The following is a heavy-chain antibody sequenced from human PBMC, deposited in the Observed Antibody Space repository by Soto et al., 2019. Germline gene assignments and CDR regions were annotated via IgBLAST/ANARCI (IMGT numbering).Heavy chain of an antibody. D-gene: IGHD1-1*01. CDR3: ARGPNPYAGAYYFDY. Sequence: ASVKVSCKASGGTFSSYAISWVRQAPGQGLEWMGGIIPIFGTANYAQKFQGRVTITADESTSTAYMELSSLRSEDTAVYYCARGPNPYAGAYYFDYWGQGTLVTVSS. CDR2: IIPIFGTA. V-gene: IGHV1-69*13. J-gene: IGHJ4*02. CDR1: GGTFSSYA.